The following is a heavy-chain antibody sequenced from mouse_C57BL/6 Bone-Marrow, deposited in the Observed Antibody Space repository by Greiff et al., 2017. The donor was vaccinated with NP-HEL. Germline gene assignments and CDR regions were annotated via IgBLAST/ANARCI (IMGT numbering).Heavy chain of an antibody. D-gene: IGHD3-2*02. CDR2: ISDGGSYT. J-gene: IGHJ3*01. CDR3: ARELRLQAWFAY. V-gene: IGHV5-4*01. CDR1: GFTFSSYA. Sequence: EVKLEESGGGLVKPGGSLKLSCAASGFTFSSYAMSWVRQTPEKRLEWVATISDGGSYTYYPDNVKGRFTISRDNAKNNLYLQMSHLKSEDTAMYYCARELRLQAWFAYWGQGTLVTVSA.